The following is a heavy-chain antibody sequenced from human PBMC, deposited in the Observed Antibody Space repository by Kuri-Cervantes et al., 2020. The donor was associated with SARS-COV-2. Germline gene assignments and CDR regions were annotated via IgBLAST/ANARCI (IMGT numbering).Heavy chain of an antibody. J-gene: IGHJ6*03. CDR1: GFTFSSYA. CDR3: ARAQVDSSSYYYYYMDV. V-gene: IGHV3-23*01. D-gene: IGHD5-12*01. CDR2: ISGSGGST. Sequence: GESLKISCAASGFTFSSYAMSWVRQAPGKGLEWVSAISGSGGSTYYADSVKGRFTISRDNSKNTLYLQMNSLRAEDTAVYYCARAQVDSSSYYYYYMDVWGKGTTVTSSS.